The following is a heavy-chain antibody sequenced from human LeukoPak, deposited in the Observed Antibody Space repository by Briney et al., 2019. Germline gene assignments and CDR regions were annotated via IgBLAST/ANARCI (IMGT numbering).Heavy chain of an antibody. J-gene: IGHJ4*02. D-gene: IGHD6-13*01. CDR3: AKICSSRGIAVGGSDY. CDR1: GFIFSIYG. CDR2: ISYDGSNK. Sequence: PGRSLRLSCAASGFIFSIYGMHWVRQAPGKGLEWVAVISYDGSNKYYADSVKGRFTISRDNSKNTLDLQVNSLRAEDTAVYYCAKICSSRGIAVGGSDYWGQGTLVTVSS. V-gene: IGHV3-30*18.